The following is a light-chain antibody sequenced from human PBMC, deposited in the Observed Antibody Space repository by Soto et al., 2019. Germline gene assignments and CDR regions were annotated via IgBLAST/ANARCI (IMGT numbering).Light chain of an antibody. J-gene: IGKJ5*01. V-gene: IGKV3-20*01. CDR1: QSVSTRY. CDR2: GAS. CDR3: QQCGRSRT. Sequence: IVLTQSPGTLSLFPGERATLSCRASQSVSTRYLAWYQQKPGQAPRLLIYGASSRATGIPDRFSGSGSGTDFTLTISELEAEAFADYQRQQCGRSRTFGQGTRLEIK.